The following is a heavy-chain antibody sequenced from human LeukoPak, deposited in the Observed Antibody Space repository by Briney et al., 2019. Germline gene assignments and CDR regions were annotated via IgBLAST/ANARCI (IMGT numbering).Heavy chain of an antibody. CDR3: ARHDNNAQGLAANFDY. CDR1: GGSISSYY. D-gene: IGHD6-19*01. V-gene: IGHV4-59*08. Sequence: SETLSLTCTVSGGSISSYYWSWIRQPPGKGLEWIGYIYYSGSTNYNPSLKSRVTISVDTSKNQFSLKLSSVTAADTAVYYCARHDNNAQGLAANFDYWGQGTLVTVSS. J-gene: IGHJ4*02. CDR2: IYYSGST.